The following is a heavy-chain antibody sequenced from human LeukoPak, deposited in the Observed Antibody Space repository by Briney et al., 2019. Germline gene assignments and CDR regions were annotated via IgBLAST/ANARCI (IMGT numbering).Heavy chain of an antibody. CDR2: IYYTGSA. D-gene: IGHD6-13*01. CDR3: ARHLGSSSWFDY. CDR1: GGSISSTSYY. Sequence: SDTQSLTCTVSGGSISSTSYYWGWIRQPPGKGLEWIGGIYYTGSAYYNPSLKSRVTISVDTSKNQFSLKLSSVTAADTAVYYCARHLGSSSWFDYWGQGTLVTVSS. V-gene: IGHV4-39*01. J-gene: IGHJ4*02.